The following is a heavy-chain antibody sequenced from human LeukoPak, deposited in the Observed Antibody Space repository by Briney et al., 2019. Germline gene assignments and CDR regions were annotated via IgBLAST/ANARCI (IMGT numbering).Heavy chain of an antibody. D-gene: IGHD3-22*01. J-gene: IGHJ4*02. Sequence: SETLSLTCTVSGGSISSYYWNWIRQPPGKGVEWIGNIYNSGSTDYNPSLKSRVTDYNPSLKSRVTISVDTSKNQISLKLSSVTAADTAVYYCARAPEYDSSGYHFDYWGQGTLVTVSS. CDR2: IYNSGST. CDR1: GGSISSYY. CDR3: ARAPEYDSSGYHFDY. V-gene: IGHV4-59*01.